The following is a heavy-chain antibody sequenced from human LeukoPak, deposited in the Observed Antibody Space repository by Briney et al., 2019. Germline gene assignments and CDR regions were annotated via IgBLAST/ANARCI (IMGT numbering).Heavy chain of an antibody. D-gene: IGHD6-19*01. V-gene: IGHV4-61*02. Sequence: SETLSLTCTVSGGSISSGRYYWRWIRQTAGKGVEWIGRIYRSGRKNDNPSLKSPVTISVDTSKNQFSLKLSSVTAADTAVYYCARDLIAVAGTFWFDPWGQGTLVTVSS. J-gene: IGHJ5*02. CDR3: ARDLIAVAGTFWFDP. CDR2: IYRSGRK. CDR1: GGSISSGRYY.